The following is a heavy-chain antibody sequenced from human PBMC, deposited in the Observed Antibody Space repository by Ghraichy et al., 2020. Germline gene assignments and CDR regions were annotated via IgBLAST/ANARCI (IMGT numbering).Heavy chain of an antibody. D-gene: IGHD3-22*01. CDR3: AREGNYYVSSGYSNAFFDS. J-gene: IGHJ4*02. CDR2: ISYSGST. V-gene: IGHV4-59*01. Sequence: SQTLSLTCTVSGGSISNYYWSWIRQPPGKGLEWIGYISYSGSTDYNPSLKSRVTISVDTSKNHFSLRLSSVTAADTAVYYCAREGNYYVSSGYSNAFFDSWGQGTLVTVSS. CDR1: GGSISNYY.